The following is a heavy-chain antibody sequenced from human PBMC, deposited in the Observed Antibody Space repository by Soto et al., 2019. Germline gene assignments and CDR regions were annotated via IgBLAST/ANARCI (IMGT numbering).Heavy chain of an antibody. CDR2: IYSGGST. CDR1: GFTVSSNY. D-gene: IGHD3-3*01. J-gene: IGHJ4*02. Sequence: GGSLRLSCAASGFTVSSNYMSWVRQAPGKGLEWVSVIYSGGSTYYADSVKGRFTISRDNSKNTLYLQMNSLRAEDTAVYYCARGFLESPRTSYYFDSWGQGTLVTVSS. V-gene: IGHV3-53*01. CDR3: ARGFLESPRTSYYFDS.